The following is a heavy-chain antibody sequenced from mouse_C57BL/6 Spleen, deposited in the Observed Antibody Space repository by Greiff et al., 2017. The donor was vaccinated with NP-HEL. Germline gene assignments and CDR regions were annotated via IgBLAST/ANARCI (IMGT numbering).Heavy chain of an antibody. V-gene: IGHV5-17*01. CDR1: GFTFSDYG. CDR2: ISSGSSTI. Sequence: EVQGVESGGGLVKPGGSLKLSCAASGFTFSDYGMHWVRQAPEKGLEWVAYISSGSSTIYYADTVKGRFTISRDNAKNTLFLQMTSLRSEDTAMYYCAREDMVTTGFAYWGQGTLVTVSA. D-gene: IGHD2-2*01. J-gene: IGHJ3*01. CDR3: AREDMVTTGFAY.